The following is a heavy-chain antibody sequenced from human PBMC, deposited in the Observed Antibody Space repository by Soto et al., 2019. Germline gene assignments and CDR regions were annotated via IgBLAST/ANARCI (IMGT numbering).Heavy chain of an antibody. V-gene: IGHV1-69*13. D-gene: IGHD3-3*01. J-gene: IGHJ6*02. CDR3: EREIFGYGMDV. Sequence: GASVKVSCKASGGTFSSYAISWVRQAPGQGLEWMGGIIPIFGTANYAQKFQGRVTITANESTSTAYMELSSLRSEDTAVYYCEREIFGYGMDVWGQGTTVTVSS. CDR1: GGTFSSYA. CDR2: IIPIFGTA.